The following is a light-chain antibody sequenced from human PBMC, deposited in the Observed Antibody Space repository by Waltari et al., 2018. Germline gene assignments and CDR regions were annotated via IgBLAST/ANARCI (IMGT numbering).Light chain of an antibody. CDR2: AAS. J-gene: IGKJ2*01. CDR1: QNIGSS. V-gene: IGKV1-39*01. CDR3: QQSVDIPYT. Sequence: DIQMTQSPSSLSAYVGDRVTLTCRASQNIGSSLNWYQQKPGKAPKVLIYAASSLQSGVPSRFSGSGFGTDFTLTISSLQPEDFASYYCQQSVDIPYTFGQGTKVEIK.